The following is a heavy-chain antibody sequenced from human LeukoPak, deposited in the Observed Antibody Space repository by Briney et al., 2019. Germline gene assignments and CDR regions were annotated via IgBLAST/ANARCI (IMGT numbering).Heavy chain of an antibody. CDR3: ARIRAGSGDDWGYIDY. D-gene: IGHD7-27*01. CDR2: ISTTSTYI. Sequence: GGSLRLSRAASGFTFSSYSMNWVRQAPGKGLEWVSGISTTSTYIYYADSLKGRFTISRDNSKNTLFLQMNSLRPEDTADYYCARIRAGSGDDWGYIDYWGQGTVVTVSS. V-gene: IGHV3-21*06. CDR1: GFTFSSYS. J-gene: IGHJ4*02.